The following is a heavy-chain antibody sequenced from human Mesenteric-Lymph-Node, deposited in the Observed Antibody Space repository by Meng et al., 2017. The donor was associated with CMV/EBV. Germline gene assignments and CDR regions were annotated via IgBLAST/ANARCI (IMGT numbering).Heavy chain of an antibody. CDR2: IRFDGSNK. D-gene: IGHD6-19*01. J-gene: IGHJ3*02. V-gene: IGHV3-30*02. CDR1: GFSFSSYG. Sequence: GESLKISCAASGFSFSSYGMHWVRQAPGKGLEWVAFIRFDGSNKNYADSVKGRFTISRDNSKNTLYLQMNTLRAEDTAVYYCAKVLYVTAVAEGFDIWGQGTLVTVSS. CDR3: AKVLYVTAVAEGFDI.